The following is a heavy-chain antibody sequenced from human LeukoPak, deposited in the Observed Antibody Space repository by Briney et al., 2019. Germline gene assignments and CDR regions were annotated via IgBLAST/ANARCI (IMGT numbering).Heavy chain of an antibody. Sequence: PSDTLSLTCTVSGGSISNYFWSWIRQPAGKGLEWIGRIYTTGITNCNPSLESRVTMSVDTSKNQFSLRLNSVTAADTAVYFCARNALRGYIYGFDYWGQGTLVTVPS. V-gene: IGHV4-4*07. J-gene: IGHJ4*02. D-gene: IGHD5-18*01. CDR2: IYTTGIT. CDR1: GGSISNYF. CDR3: ARNALRGYIYGFDY.